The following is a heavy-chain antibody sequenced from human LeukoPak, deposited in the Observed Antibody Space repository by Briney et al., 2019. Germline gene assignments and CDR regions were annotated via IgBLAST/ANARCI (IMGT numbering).Heavy chain of an antibody. Sequence: SETLSLTCAVYGGSFSGYYWSWIRQPPGKGLEWIGEINHSGSTNYNPSLKSRVTISVDTSKNQFSLKLSSVTAADTAVYYCASSLVGATPYYFDYWGQGTLSPSPQ. CDR3: ASSLVGATPYYFDY. V-gene: IGHV4-34*01. CDR2: INHSGST. J-gene: IGHJ4*02. D-gene: IGHD1-26*01. CDR1: GGSFSGYY.